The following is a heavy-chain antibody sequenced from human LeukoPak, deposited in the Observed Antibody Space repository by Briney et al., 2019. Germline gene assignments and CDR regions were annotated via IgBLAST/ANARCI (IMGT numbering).Heavy chain of an antibody. J-gene: IGHJ6*04. CDR2: ISSSSSYI. CDR1: GFNFITYT. D-gene: IGHD3-10*02. Sequence: GGSLRLSCAASGFNFITYTMNWVRQAPGKGLEWVSSISSSSSYIYYADSVQGRFTISRGNAKKSLYLQMNSLRAEDTAVYYCAELGITMIGGVWGKGTTVTISS. CDR3: AELGITMIGGV. V-gene: IGHV3-21*01.